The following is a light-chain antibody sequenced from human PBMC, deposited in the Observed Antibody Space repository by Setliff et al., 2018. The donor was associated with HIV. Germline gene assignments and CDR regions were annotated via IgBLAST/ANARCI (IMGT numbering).Light chain of an antibody. CDR1: TGPVTAGHY. J-gene: IGLJ3*02. CDR2: DTN. V-gene: IGLV7-46*01. Sequence: QAVVTQEPSLTVSPGGTVTLTCGSSTGPVTAGHYPYWFQQKPGHAPKTIIYDTNNKRSWTPARFSGSLLGVKAALTLSGAQPDDEADYYCSLCFNGTHWVFGGGTKVTVL. CDR3: SLCFNGTHWV.